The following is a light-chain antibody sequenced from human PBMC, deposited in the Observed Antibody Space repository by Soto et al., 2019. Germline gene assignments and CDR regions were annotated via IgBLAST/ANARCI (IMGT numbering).Light chain of an antibody. V-gene: IGKV1-39*01. CDR1: QSISSY. CDR3: QQSYSTPRT. J-gene: IGKJ1*01. Sequence: DIQMTQSPSSLSASLGDRVTITCRASQSISSYLNWYQQKPGKAPELLIYTAFTLQSGVPSRFSGSGSGTDFTLTISSLQPEDFATYYCQQSYSTPRTFGQGTKVDIK. CDR2: TAF.